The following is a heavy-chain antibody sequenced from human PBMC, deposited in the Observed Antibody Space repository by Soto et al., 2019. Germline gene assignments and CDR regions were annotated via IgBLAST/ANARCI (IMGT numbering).Heavy chain of an antibody. V-gene: IGHV3-21*01. J-gene: IGHJ5*02. CDR1: GFTFSSYS. D-gene: IGHD3-22*01. CDR3: ARNLYFYDTSGCHP. Sequence: GGYLRLSCAASGFTFSSYSMIWVRQAPGKGLEWVSSISSSSSYIYYADSVKGRFTISRDNAKNSLYLQMNSLRAEDTAVYYCARNLYFYDTSGCHPWGQRTPVTDSS. CDR2: ISSSSSYI.